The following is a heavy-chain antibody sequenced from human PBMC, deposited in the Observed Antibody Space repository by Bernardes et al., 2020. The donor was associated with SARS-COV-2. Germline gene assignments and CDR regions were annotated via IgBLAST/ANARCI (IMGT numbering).Heavy chain of an antibody. CDR3: ARGRWLQADAFDI. J-gene: IGHJ3*02. CDR1: GYTFIDYY. V-gene: IGHV1-2*02. Sequence: ASVKVSCKASGYTFIDYYIHWVRQAPGQGLEWMGWINPNSGGTNHAQKFQGRVAMTRDLSIGTVYMELSSLRYDDTAVYYCARGRWLQADAFDIWGQGTTVTVSS. D-gene: IGHD6-19*01. CDR2: INPNSGGT.